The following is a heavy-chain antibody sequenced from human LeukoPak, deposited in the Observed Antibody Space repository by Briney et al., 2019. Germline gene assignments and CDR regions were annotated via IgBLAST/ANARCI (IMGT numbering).Heavy chain of an antibody. CDR1: RGSISRYL. D-gene: IGHD5-12*01. Sequence: SGALSLTRMVSRGSISRYLWCWLRPPPARGLEWIGYIYYSGSNNYNPPLKSRVTISVDTSKNQFSLKLSSVTAADTGVYYCARVGGYDGGDFDYWGQGTLVTVSS. J-gene: IGHJ4*02. CDR2: IYYSGSN. CDR3: ARVGGYDGGDFDY. V-gene: IGHV4-59*01.